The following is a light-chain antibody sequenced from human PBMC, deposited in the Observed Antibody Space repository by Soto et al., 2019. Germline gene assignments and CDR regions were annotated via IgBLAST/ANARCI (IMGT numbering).Light chain of an antibody. CDR1: QSVRSN. Sequence: EIVMTQSPATLSVSAGERATLSCRARQSVRSNLAWYQQKPGQAPRLLIYDASTRATGIPARFSGSGSGTEFILTISSLQSEDFAVYYCQQYGSSLTFGGGTKVEIK. CDR3: QQYGSSLT. CDR2: DAS. V-gene: IGKV3D-15*01. J-gene: IGKJ4*01.